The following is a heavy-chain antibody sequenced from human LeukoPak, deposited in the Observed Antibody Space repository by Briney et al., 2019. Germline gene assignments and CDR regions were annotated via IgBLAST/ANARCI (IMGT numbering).Heavy chain of an antibody. V-gene: IGHV1-69*01. D-gene: IGHD2-15*01. CDR3: ARGYCSGGSCFLYFDY. CDR1: GGTFSSYA. Sequence: SVKVSCKASGGTFSSYAISWVRQAPGQGLEWMGGIIPIFGAANYAQKFQGRVTITADESTSTAYMELSSLRSEDTAVYYCARGYCSGGSCFLYFDYWGQGTLVTVSS. J-gene: IGHJ4*02. CDR2: IIPIFGAA.